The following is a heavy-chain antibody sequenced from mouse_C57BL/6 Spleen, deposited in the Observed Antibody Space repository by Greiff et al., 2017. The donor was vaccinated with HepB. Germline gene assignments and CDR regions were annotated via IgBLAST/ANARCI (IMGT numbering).Heavy chain of an antibody. CDR2: ISDGGSYT. CDR3: ARAWYYFDY. Sequence: DVKLQESGGGLVKPGGSLKLSCAASGFTFSSYAMSWVRQTPEKRLEWVATISDGGSYTYYPDNVKGRFTISRDNAKNNLYLQMSHLKSEDTAMYYCARAWYYFDYWGQGTTLTVSS. CDR1: GFTFSSYA. J-gene: IGHJ2*01. V-gene: IGHV5-4*03.